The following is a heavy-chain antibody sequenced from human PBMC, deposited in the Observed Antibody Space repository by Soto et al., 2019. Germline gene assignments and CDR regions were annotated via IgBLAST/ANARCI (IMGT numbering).Heavy chain of an antibody. CDR1: GGSISSGGYY. CDR3: ARDVPRVGNFDY. J-gene: IGHJ4*02. Sequence: QVQLQESGPGLVKPSQTLSLTCTVSGGSISSGGYYWSWIRQHPGKGLEWIGYIYYSGSTYYNPSLKSRVTISEDTSKNQSSLKLSFVTAADTAVYYCARDVPRVGNFDYWGQGTLVTVSS. D-gene: IGHD7-27*01. V-gene: IGHV4-31*03. CDR2: IYYSGST.